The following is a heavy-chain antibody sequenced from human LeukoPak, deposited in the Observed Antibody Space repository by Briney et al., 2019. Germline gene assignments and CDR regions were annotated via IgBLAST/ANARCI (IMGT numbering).Heavy chain of an antibody. CDR2: IYSGGST. J-gene: IGHJ4*02. D-gene: IGHD3-10*01. Sequence: GGSLRLSCAASGFTVSNNYMSWVRQAPGKGLEWVSVIYSGGSTYYADSVKGRFTISRDNSRNTVYLQMNSLRAEDTAVYYCACLITMVRGVTGLDSWGQGTLVTVSS. V-gene: IGHV3-66*01. CDR3: ACLITMVRGVTGLDS. CDR1: GFTVSNNY.